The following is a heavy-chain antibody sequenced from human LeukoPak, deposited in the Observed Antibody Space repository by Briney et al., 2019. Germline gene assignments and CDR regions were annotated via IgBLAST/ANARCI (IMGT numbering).Heavy chain of an antibody. Sequence: GESLKISCKGSGYSLSSYWIGWVRQMPGKGLEWMGIIYPGDSETRYSPSLQGQVTISADRSINTVYLQWSSLKASDTAMYYCARNEMATMEYYFDYWGQGTLVTVSS. CDR3: ARNEMATMEYYFDY. CDR2: IYPGDSET. D-gene: IGHD5-24*01. CDR1: GYSLSSYW. J-gene: IGHJ4*02. V-gene: IGHV5-51*01.